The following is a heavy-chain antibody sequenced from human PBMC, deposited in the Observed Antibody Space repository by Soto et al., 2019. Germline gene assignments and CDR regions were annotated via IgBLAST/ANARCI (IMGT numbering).Heavy chain of an antibody. CDR3: ARVAAAGTV. CDR1: GGTFSSYA. D-gene: IGHD6-13*01. CDR2: IIPIFGTA. V-gene: IGHV1-69*12. J-gene: IGHJ4*02. Sequence: QVQLVQSGAEVKKPGSSVNVSCKASGGTFSSYAISWVRQAPGQGLEWMGGIIPIFGTANYAQTFQGRVTLTADESTSTAYMDLSSLRSEDTAVYYCARVAAAGTVWGQGTLVTVSS.